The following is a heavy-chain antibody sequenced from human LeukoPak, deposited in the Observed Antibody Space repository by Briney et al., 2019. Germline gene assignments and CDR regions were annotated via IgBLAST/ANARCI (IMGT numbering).Heavy chain of an antibody. J-gene: IGHJ4*02. D-gene: IGHD2-21*02. CDR1: GFTFSSYG. CDR2: IWYDGSNK. CDR3: ARDGCGGDRYFDY. Sequence: PGRSLRLSCAASGFTFSSYGTHWVRQAPGKGLEWVAVIWYDGSNKYYADSVKGRFTISRDNSKNTLYLQMNSLRAEDTAVYYCARDGCGGDRYFDYWGQGTLVTVSS. V-gene: IGHV3-33*01.